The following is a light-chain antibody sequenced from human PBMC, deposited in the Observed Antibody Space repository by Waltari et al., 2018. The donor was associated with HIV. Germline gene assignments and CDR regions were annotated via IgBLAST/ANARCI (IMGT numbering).Light chain of an antibody. CDR1: SSNVGGNG. J-gene: IGLJ3*02. CDR2: GDD. Sequence: QSVLTQPPSASVTPGQSVTITCSGSSSNVGGNGVSWDQHVPRTAPKLLMYGDDQRPSGAPALFSGSKSGTSASLAISCLQSEYEADYYCAAWDDSLSGWVFGGGTKVTVL. V-gene: IGLV1-44*01. CDR3: AAWDDSLSGWV.